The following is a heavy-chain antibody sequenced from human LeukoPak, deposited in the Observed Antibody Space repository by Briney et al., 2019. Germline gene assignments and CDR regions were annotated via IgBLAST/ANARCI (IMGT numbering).Heavy chain of an antibody. Sequence: GGSLRLSCAASGFTFGSYAMSWVRQAPGKGLEWVSAISGSGGSTYYADSVKGRFTISRDNSKNTLYLQMNSLRAEDTAVYYCAKDGVELRYFDWLFQYYFDYWGQGTLVTVSS. D-gene: IGHD3-9*01. V-gene: IGHV3-23*01. CDR1: GFTFGSYA. CDR3: AKDGVELRYFDWLFQYYFDY. J-gene: IGHJ4*02. CDR2: ISGSGGST.